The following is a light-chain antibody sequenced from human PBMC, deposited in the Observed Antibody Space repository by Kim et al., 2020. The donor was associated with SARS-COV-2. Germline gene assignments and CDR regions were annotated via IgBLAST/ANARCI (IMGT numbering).Light chain of an antibody. V-gene: IGLV1-51*01. CDR1: SSNIGNNY. CDR2: DNN. J-gene: IGLJ3*02. CDR3: GTWDSSLSAV. Sequence: QSVLTQPPSVSAAPGQKVTISCSGSSSNIGNNYVSWYQQLPGTAPKLLIYDNNKRPSGIPDRFPGSKSGTSATLGITGLQTGDEADYYCGTWDSSLSAVFGGGTQLTVL.